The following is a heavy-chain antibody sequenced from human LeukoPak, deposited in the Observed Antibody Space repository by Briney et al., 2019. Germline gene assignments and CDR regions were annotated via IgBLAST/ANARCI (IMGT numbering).Heavy chain of an antibody. CDR3: ARDGSGTSAPRYYYGMGV. D-gene: IGHD1-26*01. CDR1: GFTFSSYA. J-gene: IGHJ6*02. V-gene: IGHV3-30-3*01. CDR2: ISYDGSNK. Sequence: GGSLRLSCAASGFTFSSYAMHWVRQAPGKGLEWVAVISYDGSNKYYADSVKGRFTISRDNSKNTLYLQMNSLRAEDTAVYYCARDGSGTSAPRYYYGMGVWGQGTTVTVSS.